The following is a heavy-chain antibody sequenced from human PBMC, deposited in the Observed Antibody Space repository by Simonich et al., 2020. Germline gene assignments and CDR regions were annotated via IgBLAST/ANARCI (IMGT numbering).Heavy chain of an antibody. J-gene: IGHJ3*02. D-gene: IGHD1-1*01. CDR3: ARSTTGTTAFDI. Sequence: QVQLVQSGAEVKKPGASVKVSCKASGYTFTSYGISGVRQAPGQGLEWMGGNSANNGNTNYAKKLQGRGTMTTDTSTSTAYMELRSLRSDDTAVYYCARSTTGTTAFDIWGQGTMVTVSS. CDR2: NSANNGNT. V-gene: IGHV1-18*01. CDR1: GYTFTSYG.